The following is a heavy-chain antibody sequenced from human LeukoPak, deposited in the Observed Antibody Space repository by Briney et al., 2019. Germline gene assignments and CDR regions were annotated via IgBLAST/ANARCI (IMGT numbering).Heavy chain of an antibody. CDR1: GGSFSGYY. J-gene: IGHJ4*02. CDR2: INHSGST. D-gene: IGHD3-10*01. Sequence: PSETLSLTCAVYGGSFSGYYWSWIRQPPGKGLEWIGEINHSGSTNYNPSLKSRVTISVDTSKNQFSLKLSSVTAADTAVYYCARGINNYFDYWGQGTLVTVSS. V-gene: IGHV4-34*01. CDR3: ARGINNYFDY.